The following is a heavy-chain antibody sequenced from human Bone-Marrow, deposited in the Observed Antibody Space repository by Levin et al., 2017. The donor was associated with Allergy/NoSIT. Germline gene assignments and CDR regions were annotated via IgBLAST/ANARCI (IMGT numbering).Heavy chain of an antibody. Sequence: GESLKISCAASGFTFSSYAMNWVRQAPGKGLEWLSYISSSSDSIFYADSVKGRFTISRDSAKNSLYLQMSSLRAEDTAVYYCARAMTAVTAFDYWGQGTLVTVSS. CDR2: ISSSSDSI. D-gene: IGHD4-17*01. V-gene: IGHV3-48*01. CDR1: GFTFSSYA. CDR3: ARAMTAVTAFDY. J-gene: IGHJ4*02.